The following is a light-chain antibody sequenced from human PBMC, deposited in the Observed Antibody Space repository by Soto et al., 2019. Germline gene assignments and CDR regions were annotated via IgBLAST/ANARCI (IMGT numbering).Light chain of an antibody. J-gene: IGLJ2*01. V-gene: IGLV6-57*01. Sequence: NFMLTQPHSVSGSPGKTVTISCTRSSGNIASNFVQWFQQRPGSSPTLVIYEDNQRPSGVPDRFSGSIDSSSTSASLTVSGLKTEDEADYYCQSYDSNYHVVFGGGTQLTVL. CDR3: QSYDSNYHVV. CDR2: EDN. CDR1: SGNIASNF.